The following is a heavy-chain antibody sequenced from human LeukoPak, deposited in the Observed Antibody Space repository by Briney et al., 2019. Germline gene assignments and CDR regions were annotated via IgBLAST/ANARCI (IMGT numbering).Heavy chain of an antibody. CDR1: GGSFSGYY. D-gene: IGHD5-12*01. Sequence: PSGTLSLTCAVYGGSFSGYYWSWIRQPPGKGLEWIGEINHSGSTNYNPSLKSRVTISVDTSKNQFSLKLRTVTAADTAVYYCARDRYSGYDLRAFDIWGQGTMVTVSS. J-gene: IGHJ3*02. CDR3: ARDRYSGYDLRAFDI. CDR2: INHSGST. V-gene: IGHV4-34*01.